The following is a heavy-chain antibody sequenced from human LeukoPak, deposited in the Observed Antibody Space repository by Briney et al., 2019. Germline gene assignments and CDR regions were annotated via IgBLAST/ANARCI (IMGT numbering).Heavy chain of an antibody. D-gene: IGHD3-22*01. V-gene: IGHV3-9*01. Sequence: GGSLRLSCAASGFTFHDYAMHWVRQVPGKGLEWVSGINWNSGSIMYADSVKGRFTISRDNAKNSLYLQMNSLRAEDTAVYYCARDLFYYDSSGYSDWGQGTLVTVSS. CDR3: ARDLFYYDSSGYSD. J-gene: IGHJ4*02. CDR2: INWNSGSI. CDR1: GFTFHDYA.